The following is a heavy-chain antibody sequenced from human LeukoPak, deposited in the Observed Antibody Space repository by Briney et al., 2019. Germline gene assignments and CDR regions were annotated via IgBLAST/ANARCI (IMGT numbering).Heavy chain of an antibody. J-gene: IGHJ4*02. CDR3: ARVPSRARYCSSTSCSYYFDY. CDR2: MNPNSGNT. D-gene: IGHD2-2*01. CDR1: GYTFTSYD. V-gene: IGHV1-8*03. Sequence: GASVKVSCKASGYTFTSYDINWVRQATGQGLEWMGWMNPNSGNTGYAQKFQGRVTITRNTSISTAYMDLSSLRSEDTAVYYCARVPSRARYCSSTSCSYYFDYWGQGTLVTVSS.